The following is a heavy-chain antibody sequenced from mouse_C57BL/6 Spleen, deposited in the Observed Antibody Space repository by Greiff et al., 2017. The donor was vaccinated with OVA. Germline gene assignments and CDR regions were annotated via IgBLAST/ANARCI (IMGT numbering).Heavy chain of an antibody. CDR1: GYAFSSSW. CDR2: IYPGDGDT. D-gene: IGHD1-1*01. V-gene: IGHV1-82*01. J-gene: IGHJ2*01. Sequence: QVQLQQSGPELVKPGASVKISCKASGYAFSSSWMNWVKQRPGKGLEWIGRIYPGDGDTTYNGKFKGKATLTADKSSSTAYMQLSSLTSEDSAVYFCARGDYYGFFDYWGQGTTLTVSS. CDR3: ARGDYYGFFDY.